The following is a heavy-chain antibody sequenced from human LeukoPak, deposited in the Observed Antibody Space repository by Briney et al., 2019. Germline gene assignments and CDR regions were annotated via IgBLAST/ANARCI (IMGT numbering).Heavy chain of an antibody. CDR3: ARDGVVPAAMQVSYYYYYMDV. CDR1: GFSFSSYS. CDR2: LSRSSTYV. V-gene: IGHV3-21*01. J-gene: IGHJ6*03. D-gene: IGHD2-2*01. Sequence: GGSLRLSCAASGFSFSSYSMSWVRQAPGKRLEWVSSLSRSSTYVYYADSVKGRFTISRDNSKNTLYLQMNSLRAEDTAVYYCARDGVVPAAMQVSYYYYYMDVWGKGTTVTVSS.